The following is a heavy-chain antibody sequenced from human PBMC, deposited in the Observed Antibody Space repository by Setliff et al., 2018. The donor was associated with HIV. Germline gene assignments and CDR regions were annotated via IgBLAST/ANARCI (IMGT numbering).Heavy chain of an antibody. Sequence: PSETLSLTCTVSGGSISGHFWSWIRQPAGKGLEWIGRISNSGGPNYNPSLKSRVTLSVDTSKNQFSLRLSSVTAADTAVYYCAKLTPFDYWGQGTLVTVSS. CDR3: AKLTPFDY. D-gene: IGHD7-27*01. J-gene: IGHJ4*02. V-gene: IGHV4-4*07. CDR2: ISNSGGP. CDR1: GGSISGHF.